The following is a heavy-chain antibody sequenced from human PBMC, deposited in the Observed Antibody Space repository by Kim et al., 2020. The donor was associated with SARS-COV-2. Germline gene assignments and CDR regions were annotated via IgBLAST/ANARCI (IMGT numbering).Heavy chain of an antibody. CDR1: GYFFLHYW. V-gene: IGHV5-51*01. Sequence: GESLKISCQTSGYFFLHYWIGWVRQMPGKGLEWMGVIYPADSDSKYNPSFEGQVTFSVDESTNTAYLHWSNLKSSDTAMYYCARRVISSGDFSFDQWGQGTLVTVSS. J-gene: IGHJ4*02. CDR3: ARRVISSGDFSFDQ. D-gene: IGHD3-10*01. CDR2: IYPADSDS.